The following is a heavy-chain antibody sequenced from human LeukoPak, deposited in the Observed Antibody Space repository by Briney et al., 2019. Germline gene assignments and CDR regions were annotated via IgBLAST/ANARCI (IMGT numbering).Heavy chain of an antibody. CDR1: GYTFTGYY. J-gene: IGHJ4*02. CDR2: INPNSGGT. Sequence: ASVKVSCKASGYTFTGYYMHWVRQAPGQGLEWMGWINPNSGGTNYAQKFQGRVTMTRDTSISTAYMELSRLRSDDTAVYYCARAIRSIVVVPVANQFDYWGQGTLVTVSS. D-gene: IGHD2-2*01. CDR3: ARAIRSIVVVPVANQFDY. V-gene: IGHV1-2*02.